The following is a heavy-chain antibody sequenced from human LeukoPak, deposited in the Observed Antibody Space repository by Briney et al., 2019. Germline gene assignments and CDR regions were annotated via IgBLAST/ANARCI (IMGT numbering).Heavy chain of an antibody. Sequence: PSETLSLTCTVSGGSISNYYWSWVRQPRGKGLEWIGYIYYSGSTNYNPSLKSRVTISVDTTKNQFSLKLSSVTAADTAVYYCAREITMIGNWFDPWGQGTLVTVSS. D-gene: IGHD3-22*01. J-gene: IGHJ5*02. CDR1: GGSISNYY. V-gene: IGHV4-59*01. CDR3: AREITMIGNWFDP. CDR2: IYYSGST.